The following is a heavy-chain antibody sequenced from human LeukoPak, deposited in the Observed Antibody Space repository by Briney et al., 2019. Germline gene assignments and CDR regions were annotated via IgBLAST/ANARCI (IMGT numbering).Heavy chain of an antibody. Sequence: GGSLRLSCAASGFTFDDYAMPWVRQAPGKGLEWVSAITASGGNTYYADSVKGRFTISRDNSKNTLYLQMNSLRAEDTAIYYCPDSSGYNWGQGTLVTVSS. V-gene: IGHV3-23*01. CDR3: PDSSGYN. D-gene: IGHD3-22*01. CDR1: GFTFDDYA. J-gene: IGHJ4*02. CDR2: ITASGGNT.